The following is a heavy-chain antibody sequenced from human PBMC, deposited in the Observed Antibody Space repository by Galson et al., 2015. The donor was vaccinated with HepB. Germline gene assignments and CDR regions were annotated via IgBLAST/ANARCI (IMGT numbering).Heavy chain of an antibody. V-gene: IGHV3-53*01. Sequence: SLRLSCAASGFTVSSNYMSWVRQAPGKGLEWVSAIYSGGSTYYADSVKGRFTISRDNSKNTLYLQMNSLRAEDTAVYYCARDRGDILTGASRRTGYYYYMDVWGKGTTVTVSS. CDR2: IYSGGST. CDR3: ARDRGDILTGASRRTGYYYYMDV. D-gene: IGHD3-9*01. J-gene: IGHJ6*03. CDR1: GFTVSSNY.